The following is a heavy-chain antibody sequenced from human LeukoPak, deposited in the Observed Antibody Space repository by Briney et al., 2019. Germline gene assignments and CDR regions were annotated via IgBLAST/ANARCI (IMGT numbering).Heavy chain of an antibody. CDR2: ISSSSSTI. V-gene: IGHV3-48*01. J-gene: IGHJ4*02. CDR1: GFTFSSHS. Sequence: GGSLRLSCAASGFTFSSHSMNWVRQAPGKGLEWVSYISSSSSTIYYADSVKGRFTISRDNAKNSLYLQMNSPRAEDTAVYYCARGAYYYEDWGQGTLVTVSS. CDR3: ARGAYYYED. D-gene: IGHD3-22*01.